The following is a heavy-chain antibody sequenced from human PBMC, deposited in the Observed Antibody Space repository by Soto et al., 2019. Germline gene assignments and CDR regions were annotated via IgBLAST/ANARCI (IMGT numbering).Heavy chain of an antibody. D-gene: IGHD6-13*01. CDR2: IWYDGSNK. CDR1: GFTFSSYG. CDR3: AREQGSSSWRYYYYGMDV. J-gene: IGHJ6*02. Sequence: QVQLVESGGGVVQPGRSLRLSCAASGFTFSSYGMHWVRQAPGKGLEWVAVIWYDGSNKYYADSVKGRFTISRDNSKNTLYLQMNSLRAEDTAVYYCAREQGSSSWRYYYYGMDVWGQGTTVTVSS. V-gene: IGHV3-33*01.